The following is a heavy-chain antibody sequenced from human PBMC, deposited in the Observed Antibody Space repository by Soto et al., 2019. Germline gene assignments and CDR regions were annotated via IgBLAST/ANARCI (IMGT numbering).Heavy chain of an antibody. CDR1: GGSIGSYY. CDR2: MSDSGTP. D-gene: IGHD3-22*01. J-gene: IGHJ6*02. V-gene: IGHV4-59*01. Sequence: QVQLQESGPGLVKPSETLSLTCTVSGGSIGSYYWSWIRQPPGKGLEWIGYMSDSGTPKHNPSLKSRVSLSIDRSRNQLSLKLSSVTAADTAVYYCARDYYYDSRGYPGAYYYGMDVWGQGTTVTVSS. CDR3: ARDYYYDSRGYPGAYYYGMDV.